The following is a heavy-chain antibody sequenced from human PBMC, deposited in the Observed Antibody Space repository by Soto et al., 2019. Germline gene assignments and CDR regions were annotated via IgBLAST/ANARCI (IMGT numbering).Heavy chain of an antibody. CDR1: GFTVSSHA. J-gene: IGHJ3*02. CDR2: VTADGGT. Sequence: EVQVLESGGGLVQPGGSLRLSCEGSGFTVSSHAMTWIRQAPGKGPECVSTVTADGGTYYADSVKGRFAMSRDTSENTLYLQMNSLGAEDTVAYYCAPHVSCSGGSCQYDAFAIRGQGTMVTVSS. CDR3: APHVSCSGGSCQYDAFAI. D-gene: IGHD2-15*01. V-gene: IGHV3-23*01.